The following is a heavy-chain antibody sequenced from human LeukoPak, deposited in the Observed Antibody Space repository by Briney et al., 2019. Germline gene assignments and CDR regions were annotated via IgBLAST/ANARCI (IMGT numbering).Heavy chain of an antibody. CDR1: GVSISSYY. V-gene: IGHV4-59*01. CDR2: IYYSGST. Sequence: SETLSLTCAVSGVSISSYYWSWIRQPPGKGLEWIGSIYYSGSTNYNPSLKSRVTISIDTSKNHVSLKLNSVTAADAAVYFCAKGRWNGMDVWGRGTTVTVSS. D-gene: IGHD4-23*01. CDR3: AKGRWNGMDV. J-gene: IGHJ6*02.